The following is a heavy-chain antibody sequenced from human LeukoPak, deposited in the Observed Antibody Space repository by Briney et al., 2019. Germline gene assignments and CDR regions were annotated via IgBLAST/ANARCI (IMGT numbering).Heavy chain of an antibody. J-gene: IGHJ5*02. CDR1: GGAFSGYY. Sequence: SETLSLTCAVYGGAFSGYYWSWIRQPPGKGLEWIGEINHSGSTNYNPSLKSRVTISVDTSKNQFSLKLSSVTAADTAVYYCARHVLLWFGELSDLDPWGQGTLVTVSS. CDR2: INHSGST. V-gene: IGHV4-34*01. CDR3: ARHVLLWFGELSDLDP. D-gene: IGHD3-10*01.